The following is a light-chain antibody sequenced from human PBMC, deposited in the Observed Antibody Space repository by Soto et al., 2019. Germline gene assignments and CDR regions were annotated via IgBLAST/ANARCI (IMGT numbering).Light chain of an antibody. V-gene: IGKV3-20*01. CDR1: QSVRRSS. CDR2: DVS. Sequence: NLLTPSPGTLSMSPGERAALSCRASQSVRRSSLAWYQQKRGQAPRLLIYDVSSRATGIPDRFSGSGSGTDFTLTISRLEPEDFAMYYCQQYGDSSITFGQGTRLE. J-gene: IGKJ5*01. CDR3: QQYGDSSIT.